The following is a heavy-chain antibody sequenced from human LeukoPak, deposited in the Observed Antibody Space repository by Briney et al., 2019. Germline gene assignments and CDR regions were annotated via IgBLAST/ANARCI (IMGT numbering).Heavy chain of an antibody. CDR3: AKDARGSYPQYYYYYMDV. V-gene: IGHV3-23*01. Sequence: GGTLRLSCAASGFTFSSYAMSWVRQAPGKGLEWVSAISGSGGSTYYADSVKGRFNISRDNSKHTLYLQMNSLRAEDTAVYYCAKDARGSYPQYYYYYMDVWGKGTTVTVSS. CDR1: GFTFSSYA. CDR2: ISGSGGST. J-gene: IGHJ6*03. D-gene: IGHD1-26*01.